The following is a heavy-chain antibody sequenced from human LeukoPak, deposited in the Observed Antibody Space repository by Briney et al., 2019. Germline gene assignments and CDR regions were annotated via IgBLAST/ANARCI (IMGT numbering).Heavy chain of an antibody. V-gene: IGHV3-30-3*01. D-gene: IGHD2-2*01. J-gene: IGHJ4*02. Sequence: GGSLRLSCAASGFTFSSYAMHWVRQAPGKGLEWVAVISYDGSNKYYADSVKGRFSISRDNSKNTLYLQMNSLRAEDTAVYYCARAELGYCSSSSCLGGIGFDYWGQGTLVTVSS. CDR1: GFTFSSYA. CDR3: ARAELGYCSSSSCLGGIGFDY. CDR2: ISYDGSNK.